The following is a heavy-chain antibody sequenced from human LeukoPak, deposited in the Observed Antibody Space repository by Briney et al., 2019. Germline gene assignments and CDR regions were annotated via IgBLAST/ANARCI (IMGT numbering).Heavy chain of an antibody. J-gene: IGHJ5*02. CDR1: GGSISSYY. Sequence: SEALSLTCTVSGGSISSYYWSWIRQPAGKGLEWIGRIYTSGSTNYNPSLKSRVTMSVDTSKNQFSLKLSSVTAADTAVYYCARRFIRYCSSTNCYLNWFDPWGQGALVTVSS. V-gene: IGHV4-4*07. CDR2: IYTSGST. CDR3: ARRFIRYCSSTNCYLNWFDP. D-gene: IGHD2-2*01.